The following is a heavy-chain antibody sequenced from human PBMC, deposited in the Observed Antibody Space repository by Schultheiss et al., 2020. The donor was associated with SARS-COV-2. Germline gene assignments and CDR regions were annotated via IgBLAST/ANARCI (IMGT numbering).Heavy chain of an antibody. V-gene: IGHV4-59*01. CDR2: IDYSGST. D-gene: IGHD3-22*01. CDR1: GGSISSYY. J-gene: IGHJ5*02. CDR3: AREKFYYDSSGYGWFDP. Sequence: SETLSLTCTVSGGSISSYYWSWIRQPPGKGLEWIGYIDYSGSTNYNPSLKSRVTISVDTSKNQFSLKLSSVTAADTAVYYCAREKFYYDSSGYGWFDPWGQGTLVTVSS.